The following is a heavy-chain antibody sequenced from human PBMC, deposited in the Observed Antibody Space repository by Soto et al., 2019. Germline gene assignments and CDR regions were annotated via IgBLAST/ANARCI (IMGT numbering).Heavy chain of an antibody. J-gene: IGHJ4*02. V-gene: IGHV4-34*01. Sequence: QVQLQQWGAGLLKPSETLSLTCAVYGGSFSGYYWSWIRQPPGKGLEWIGEINHSGSTNYNPSLKSRVTISVDTSKNQFSLKLSSVTAADTAVYYCARGWWPGNFDYWGQGTLVTVSS. D-gene: IGHD2-8*02. CDR3: ARGWWPGNFDY. CDR1: GGSFSGYY. CDR2: INHSGST.